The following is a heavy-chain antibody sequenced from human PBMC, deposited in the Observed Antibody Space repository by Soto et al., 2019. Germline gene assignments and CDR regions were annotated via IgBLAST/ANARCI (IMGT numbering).Heavy chain of an antibody. CDR1: GDSISGGASF. Sequence: SETLSLTCTVSGDSISGGASFWSWIRQPPGKGLEWIANVYHGGNSYYNPSLKSRVSISIDLTKNQFSLKLTSVTAADTAAYYCARARWYDAFNVWGQGTVVNVSS. CDR2: VYHGGNS. J-gene: IGHJ3*01. CDR3: ARARWYDAFNV. D-gene: IGHD2-15*01. V-gene: IGHV4-30-4*01.